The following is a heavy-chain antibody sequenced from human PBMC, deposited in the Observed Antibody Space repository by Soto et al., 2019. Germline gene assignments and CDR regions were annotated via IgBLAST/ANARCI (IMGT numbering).Heavy chain of an antibody. CDR3: ARDKITGLVDY. J-gene: IGHJ4*02. CDR1: GGSFSGYY. V-gene: IGHV4-34*01. Sequence: QVQLQQWGAGLLKPSETLSLTCAVYGGSFSGYYWTWIRQPPGTGLEWIGAINHSGSTNYNPSLKSRVTISVDTSKNQFSLKLTSVTAADTAVYYCARDKITGLVDYWGQGTRVTVSS. CDR2: INHSGST. D-gene: IGHD2-8*02.